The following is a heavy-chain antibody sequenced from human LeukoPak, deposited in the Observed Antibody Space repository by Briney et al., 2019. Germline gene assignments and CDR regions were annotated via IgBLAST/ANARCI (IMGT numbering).Heavy chain of an antibody. CDR3: ASSLGDSSSWYVFDY. CDR2: ISGSSTGT. D-gene: IGHD6-13*01. V-gene: IGHV3-23*01. Sequence: RTGGSLRLSCVASGFTFSTYAMNWVRQAPGKGLEWVAAISGSSTGTYYADSVRGRFTISRDNSKNSLYLQMNSLRAEDTAVYYCASSLGDSSSWYVFDYWGQGTLVTVSS. CDR1: GFTFSTYA. J-gene: IGHJ4*02.